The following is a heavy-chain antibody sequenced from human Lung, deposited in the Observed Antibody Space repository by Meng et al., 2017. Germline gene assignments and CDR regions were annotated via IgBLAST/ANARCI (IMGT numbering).Heavy chain of an antibody. CDR1: GGSFSGYY. J-gene: IGHJ4*02. D-gene: IGHD6-13*01. CDR3: ARGLSGASSWYLIRSGYFDY. V-gene: IGHV4-34*01. CDR2: INHSGST. Sequence: VQPQQWGAGLLKPSDTLSLTCAVYGGSFSGYYWSWIRQPPVKGLEWIGEINHSGSTNYNPSLKSRVTISVDTSKNQFSLKLSSVTAADTAVYYCARGLSGASSWYLIRSGYFDYWGQGTLVTVSS.